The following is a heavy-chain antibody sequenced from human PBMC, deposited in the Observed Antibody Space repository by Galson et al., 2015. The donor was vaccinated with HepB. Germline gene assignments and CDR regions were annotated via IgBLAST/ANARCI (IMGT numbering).Heavy chain of an antibody. J-gene: IGHJ4*02. D-gene: IGHD6-13*01. CDR3: AKSLKTTAAGTN. V-gene: IGHV3-30*18. CDR2: ISYDGSNK. CDR1: GFTFSSYG. Sequence: SLRLSCAASGFTFSSYGMHWVRQAPGKGLEWVAVISYDGSNKYYADSVKGRFTISRDNSKNTLYLQMNSLRAEDTAVYYCAKSLKTTAAGTNWGQGTLVTVSS.